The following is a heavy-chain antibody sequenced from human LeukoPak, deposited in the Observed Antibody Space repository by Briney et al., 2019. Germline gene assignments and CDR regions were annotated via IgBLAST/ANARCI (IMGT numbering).Heavy chain of an antibody. V-gene: IGHV4-4*07. CDR1: GGSISSYY. J-gene: IGHJ3*02. D-gene: IGHD6-13*01. CDR3: AREAGSSWSRGLDI. Sequence: PETLSLTCTVSGGSISSYYWSLIRQPAGKGLEWIGRIYMSGSTNYNSSLKSRVNMSVDTSKNQFSLNLSSVTAADTAVYYCAREAGSSWSRGLDIWGQGTVVTVSS. CDR2: IYMSGST.